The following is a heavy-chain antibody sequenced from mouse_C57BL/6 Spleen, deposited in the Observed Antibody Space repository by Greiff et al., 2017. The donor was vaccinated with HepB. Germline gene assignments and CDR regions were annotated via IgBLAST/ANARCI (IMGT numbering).Heavy chain of an antibody. CDR2: ILPGSGST. Sequence: QVQLQQSGAELMKPGASVKLSCKATGYTFTGYWIEWVKQRPGNGLEWIGPILPGSGSTNYNEKFKGKTTFTADTSSTTAYMQLSSLTTEDSAIYYCTGVDYDYDVDDWGPGTTLTVSS. J-gene: IGHJ2*01. CDR1: GYTFTGYW. CDR3: TGVDYDYDVDD. D-gene: IGHD2-4*01. V-gene: IGHV1-9*01.